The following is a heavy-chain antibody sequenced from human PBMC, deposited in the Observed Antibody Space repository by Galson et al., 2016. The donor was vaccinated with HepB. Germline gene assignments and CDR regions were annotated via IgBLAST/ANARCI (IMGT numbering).Heavy chain of an antibody. Sequence: SVKVSCKASGYSFTTYLTHWVRQAPGQRLEWMGWINAGNGNTMYSEKFQGRVTITADTSTSTAYMELDSLTSEDTAVYFCATDVLGLFDYWGQGTLVTVSS. J-gene: IGHJ4*02. D-gene: IGHD3-16*01. V-gene: IGHV1-3*01. CDR2: INAGNGNT. CDR3: ATDVLGLFDY. CDR1: GYSFTTYL.